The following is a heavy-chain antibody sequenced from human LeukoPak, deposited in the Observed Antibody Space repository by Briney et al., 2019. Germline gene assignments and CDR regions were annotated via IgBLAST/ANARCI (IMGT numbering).Heavy chain of an antibody. D-gene: IGHD5-18*01. V-gene: IGHV3-30*03. CDR2: ISYDGSNK. CDR3: ARADWDTAMIDY. J-gene: IGHJ4*02. CDR1: GFTFSEYD. Sequence: GGSLRLSCAASGFTFSEYDMHWVRQAPGKGLEWVSIISYDGSNKYYADSVKGRFTISRDNAKNSLYLQMNSLRAEDTAVYYCARADWDTAMIDYWGQGTLVTVSS.